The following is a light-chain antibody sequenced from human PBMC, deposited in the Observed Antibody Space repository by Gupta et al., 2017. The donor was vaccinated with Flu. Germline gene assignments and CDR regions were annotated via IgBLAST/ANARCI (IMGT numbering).Light chain of an antibody. CDR2: LVA. V-gene: IGKV2-30*01. J-gene: IGKJ1*01. Sequence: DVVMTQSPLSLRVPLGQPASISCRSSQSLVSRGGSTVLHRFQQRPGQSPRRLIYLVAHRESGVPDRFSGSGSGTEFTLKISRVQAEDVGIYFCMQGAHWPWAFGQGTKVEIK. CDR1: QSLVSRGGSTV. CDR3: MQGAHWPWA.